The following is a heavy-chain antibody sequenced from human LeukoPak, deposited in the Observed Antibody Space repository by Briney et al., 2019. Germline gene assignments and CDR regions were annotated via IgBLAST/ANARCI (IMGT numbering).Heavy chain of an antibody. CDR2: IYYSGST. J-gene: IGHJ4*02. CDR3: ARVETYYYDSSGYYYSRNFDY. Sequence: SETLSLTCTVSGGSISSGGYYWSWIRQHPGKGLEWIGYIYYSGSTYYNPSLKSRVTISVDTSKNQFSLKLSSVTAADTAVYYCARVETYYYDSSGYYYSRNFDYWGQGTLATVSS. D-gene: IGHD3-22*01. CDR1: GGSISSGGYY. V-gene: IGHV4-31*03.